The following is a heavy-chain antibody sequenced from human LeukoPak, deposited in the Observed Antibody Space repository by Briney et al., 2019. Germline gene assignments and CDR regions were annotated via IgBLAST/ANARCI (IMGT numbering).Heavy chain of an antibody. Sequence: GGSLRLSCAASGFTLSSYGMHWVRQAPGKGLEGVAVIWYDGSNKYYADSAKGRFTISRDNSKNTLYLQMNSLRAEDTAVYYCARDRGAYGDYLPVDYWGQGTLVTVSS. D-gene: IGHD4-17*01. CDR2: IWYDGSNK. CDR3: ARDRGAYGDYLPVDY. J-gene: IGHJ4*02. V-gene: IGHV3-33*01. CDR1: GFTLSSYG.